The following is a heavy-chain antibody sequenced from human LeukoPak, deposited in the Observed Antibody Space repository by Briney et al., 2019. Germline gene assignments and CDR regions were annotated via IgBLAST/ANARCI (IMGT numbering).Heavy chain of an antibody. D-gene: IGHD3-10*01. Sequence: SETLSLTCAVYGGSFSGYYWSWIRQPPGKGLEWIGEINHSGSTNYNPSLKSRVTISVDTSKNQFSLKLSSVTAADTAVYYCARMVRGVTVYYYYYMDVWGKGTTVTVSS. J-gene: IGHJ6*03. CDR3: ARMVRGVTVYYYYYMDV. CDR1: GGSFSGYY. CDR2: INHSGST. V-gene: IGHV4-34*01.